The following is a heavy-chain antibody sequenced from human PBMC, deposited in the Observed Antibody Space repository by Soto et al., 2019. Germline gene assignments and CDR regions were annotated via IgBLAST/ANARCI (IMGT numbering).Heavy chain of an antibody. J-gene: IGHJ5*02. D-gene: IGHD6-19*01. CDR3: ARGRIIVAGGFET. CDR1: GYTFTSYD. CDR2: MNPSTGNT. V-gene: IGHV1-8*01. Sequence: QVQLVQSGAEVKKPGASVKVSCKASGYTFTSYDIIWVRQATGQGLEWMGWMNPSTGNTDSAEKFQGRLTMTRNTSISTVYMELSSLSFEDTAVYYCARGRIIVAGGFETWGQGTLVTVSA.